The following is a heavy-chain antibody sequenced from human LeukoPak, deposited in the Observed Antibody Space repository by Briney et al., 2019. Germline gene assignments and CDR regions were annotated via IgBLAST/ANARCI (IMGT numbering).Heavy chain of an antibody. CDR1: GESLNYYY. CDR3: ASGAWATRLHS. V-gene: IGHV4-34*12. D-gene: IGHD5-24*01. Sequence: SDTLSLTCAVYGESLNYYYWSWIRQSPGKGLEWIGEIFVGKTTNYNPSLKSRVTISAATSSNQFSLNLKSVTAADTAVYYCASGAWATRLHSWAQGTLVIVSS. J-gene: IGHJ4*02. CDR2: IFVGKTT.